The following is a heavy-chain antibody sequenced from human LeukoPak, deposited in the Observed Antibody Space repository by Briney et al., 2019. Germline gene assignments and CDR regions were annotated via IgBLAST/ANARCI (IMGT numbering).Heavy chain of an antibody. V-gene: IGHV4-59*08. D-gene: IGHD3-10*01. CDR2: ISYTGST. J-gene: IGHJ4*02. CDR1: GDSITNNH. CDR3: ARHVFSDGSPFDS. Sequence: SETLSLTCTVSGDSITNNHWSWLRQPPGKGLEWIGHISYTGSTNYNPSPKTRLTMSLDTSKNHFSLTLTSVTAADTALYYCARHVFSDGSPFDSWGQGSLVTVSS.